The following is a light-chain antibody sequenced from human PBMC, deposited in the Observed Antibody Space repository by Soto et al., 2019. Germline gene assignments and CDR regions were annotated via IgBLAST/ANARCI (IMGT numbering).Light chain of an antibody. Sequence: DTQIPQSPSTLSASVEDKVSITCRASQSINSGLAWYQQKPGKAPKLLISDASSLESGVPSRFSGSASGTEFTLTICSLQPDDFATYYCQQYNTFSRTFGQGTKV. CDR1: QSINSG. V-gene: IGKV1-5*01. CDR3: QQYNTFSRT. CDR2: DAS. J-gene: IGKJ1*01.